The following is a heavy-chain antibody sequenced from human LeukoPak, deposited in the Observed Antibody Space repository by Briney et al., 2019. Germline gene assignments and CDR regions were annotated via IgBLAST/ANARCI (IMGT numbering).Heavy chain of an antibody. CDR3: AQVGSAGAKYYYYYGMDV. Sequence: GGSLRLSCAASGFTFSSYAMSWVRQAPGKGLEWVSAISGSGGSTYYADSVKGRFTISRDNSKNTLYLQMNSLRAEDTAVYYCAQVGSAGAKYYYYYGMDVWGQGTTVTVSS. CDR1: GFTFSSYA. J-gene: IGHJ6*02. V-gene: IGHV3-23*01. CDR2: ISGSGGST. D-gene: IGHD1-26*01.